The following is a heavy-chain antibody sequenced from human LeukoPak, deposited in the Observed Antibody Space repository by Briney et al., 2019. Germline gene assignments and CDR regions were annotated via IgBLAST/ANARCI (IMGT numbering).Heavy chain of an antibody. J-gene: IGHJ6*03. D-gene: IGHD2-15*01. Sequence: GGSLRLSCAASGFTFSSYEMNWVLRAPGKGLDWVSYISSSGGTIYYADSVKGRFTISRDNAKNSLYLQMNSLTVEDTAIYYCAKNADRGAYCRGGSCYPYYYYYMDVWGTGTTVTISS. V-gene: IGHV3-48*03. CDR2: ISSSGGTI. CDR1: GFTFSSYE. CDR3: AKNADRGAYCRGGSCYPYYYYYMDV.